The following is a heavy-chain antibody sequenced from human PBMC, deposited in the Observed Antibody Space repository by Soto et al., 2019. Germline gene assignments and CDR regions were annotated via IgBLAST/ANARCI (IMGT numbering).Heavy chain of an antibody. CDR1: GFTFSDYY. D-gene: IGHD2-15*01. J-gene: IGHJ6*02. Sequence: GSLRLSCAASGFTFSDYYMSWIRQAPGKGLEWVSYISSSSSYTNYADSVKGRFTISRDNAKNSLYLQMNSLRAEDTAVYYCARAVVVVAATRYYYYGMDVWGQGTTVT. CDR2: ISSSSSYT. V-gene: IGHV3-11*06. CDR3: ARAVVVVAATRYYYYGMDV.